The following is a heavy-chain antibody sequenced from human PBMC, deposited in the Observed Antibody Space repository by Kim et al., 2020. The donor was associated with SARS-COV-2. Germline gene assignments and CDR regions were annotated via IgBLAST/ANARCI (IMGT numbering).Heavy chain of an antibody. CDR2: IKQDGSEK. CDR1: GFTFSSYW. V-gene: IGHV3-7*01. J-gene: IGHJ4*02. CDR3: ARVYSGLFPYYFDY. Sequence: GGSLRLSCAASGFTFSSYWMSWVRQAPGKGLEWVANIKQDGSEKYYVDSVKGRFTISRDNAKNSLYLQMNSLRAEDTAVYYCARVYSGLFPYYFDYWGQGTLVTVSS. D-gene: IGHD6-19*01.